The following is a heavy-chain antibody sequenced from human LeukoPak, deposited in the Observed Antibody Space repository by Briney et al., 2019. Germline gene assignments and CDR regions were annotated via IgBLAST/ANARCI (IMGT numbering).Heavy chain of an antibody. D-gene: IGHD1-26*01. CDR2: IRDSGSST. Sequence: GSLRLSCAASGFTFSSYAMSWVRQAPGKGLEWVSAIRDSGSSTHYADSVKGRFTTSRDNSKNTLFLQMNSLRAEDTAIYYCAKYGPQDSGSSHFDYWGQGALVTVSS. V-gene: IGHV3-23*01. CDR3: AKYGPQDSGSSHFDY. CDR1: GFTFSSYA. J-gene: IGHJ4*02.